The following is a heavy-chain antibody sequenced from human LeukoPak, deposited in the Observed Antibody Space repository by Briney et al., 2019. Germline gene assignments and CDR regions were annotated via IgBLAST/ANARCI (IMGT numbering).Heavy chain of an antibody. Sequence: SETLSLTCTVSGDSIDNKVYYWGWIRQPPGKGLEWIGSIFYTGKGHYNPSLKSRVTISVDTSKNQFSLWLTSVTVADTAFYYCARDREDVAVSAMDSWGQGTLVTVSS. CDR3: ARDREDVAVSAMDS. D-gene: IGHD5-24*01. CDR1: GDSIDNKVYY. CDR2: IFYTGKG. J-gene: IGHJ4*02. V-gene: IGHV4-39*07.